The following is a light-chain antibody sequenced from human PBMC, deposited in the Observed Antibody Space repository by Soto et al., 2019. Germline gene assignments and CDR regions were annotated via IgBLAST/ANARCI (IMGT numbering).Light chain of an antibody. V-gene: IGKV1-39*01. CDR3: QQGNSFPIT. Sequence: DIHMTQSPSSLSASVGDRVTIPCRASQSISSFLNWYQQKQGKAPKVLIYAASRLESGVPSRFSGSGYGTDFTLTISSLQTEDYATYYCQQGNSFPITFGQGTRLEIK. J-gene: IGKJ5*01. CDR1: QSISSF. CDR2: AAS.